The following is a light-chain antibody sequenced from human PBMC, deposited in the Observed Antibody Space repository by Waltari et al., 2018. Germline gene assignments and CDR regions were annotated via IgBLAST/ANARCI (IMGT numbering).Light chain of an antibody. CDR3: CSYAGSSTPNWV. Sequence: QSALTQPASVSGSPGQSITISCTGISSDVGSYNLVSWYQQHPGKAPKLMIYEGSGRPSGVSSRFSGSKSGNTACLTISGLQAEDEADYYCCSYAGSSTPNWVFGGGTKLTVL. J-gene: IGLJ3*02. V-gene: IGLV2-23*01. CDR1: SSDVGSYNL. CDR2: EGS.